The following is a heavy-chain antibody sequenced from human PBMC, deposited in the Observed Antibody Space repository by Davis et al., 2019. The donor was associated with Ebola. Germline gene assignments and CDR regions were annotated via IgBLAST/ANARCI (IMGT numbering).Heavy chain of an antibody. D-gene: IGHD6-19*01. CDR1: GFTFSSYS. CDR2: ISSSSSYI. J-gene: IGHJ6*02. CDR3: ARDPSGYSSGWYDYYYYGMDV. V-gene: IGHV3-21*01. Sequence: GESLKISCAASGFTFSSYSMNWVRQAPGKGLEWVSSISSSSSYIYYADLVKGRFTISRDNAKNSLYLQMNSLRAEDTAVYYCARDPSGYSSGWYDYYYYGMDVWGQGTTVTVSS.